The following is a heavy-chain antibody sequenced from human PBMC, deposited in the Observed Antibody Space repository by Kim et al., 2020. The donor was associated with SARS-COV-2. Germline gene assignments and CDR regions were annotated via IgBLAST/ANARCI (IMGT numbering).Heavy chain of an antibody. CDR1: GFTFTSSA. CDR3: AAGPGGNYGMDV. Sequence: SVKVSCKASGFTFTSSAVQWVRQARGQRLEWIGWIVVGSGNTNYAQKFQERVTITRDMSTSTAYMELSSLRSEDTAVYYCAAGPGGNYGMDVWGQGTTVTVSS. V-gene: IGHV1-58*01. CDR2: IVVGSGNT. D-gene: IGHD3-16*01. J-gene: IGHJ6*02.